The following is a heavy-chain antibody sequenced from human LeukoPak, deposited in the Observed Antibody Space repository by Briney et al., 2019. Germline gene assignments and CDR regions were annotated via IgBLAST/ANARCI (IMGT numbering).Heavy chain of an antibody. J-gene: IGHJ4*02. CDR1: GFTVSSNY. D-gene: IGHD3-9*01. CDR2: IYSGGST. CDR3: ARGRVILTLFDY. Sequence: GGSLRLSCAASGFTVSSNYMSWVRQAPGKGLEWVSVIYSGGSTYYADSVKGRFTISRDNSKNTLYPQMNSLRAEDTAVYYCARGRVILTLFDYWGQGTLVTVSS. V-gene: IGHV3-53*01.